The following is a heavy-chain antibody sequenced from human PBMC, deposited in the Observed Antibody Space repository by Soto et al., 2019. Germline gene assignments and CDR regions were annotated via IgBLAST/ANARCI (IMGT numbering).Heavy chain of an antibody. J-gene: IGHJ4*02. D-gene: IGHD3-3*01. V-gene: IGHV4-34*01. CDR2: INHSGST. Sequence: QVQLQQWGAGLLKPSETLSLTCAVYGGSFSGYYWSWIRQPPGKGLEWIGEINHSGSTNYNPSLKSRVTISVDTSKNQFSLKLSSVTAADTAVYYRARGLSTIFGVVIRFDYWGQGTLVTVSS. CDR3: ARGLSTIFGVVIRFDY. CDR1: GGSFSGYY.